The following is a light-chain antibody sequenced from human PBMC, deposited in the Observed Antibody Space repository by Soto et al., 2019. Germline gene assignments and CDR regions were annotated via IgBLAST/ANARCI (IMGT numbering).Light chain of an antibody. CDR3: SSYATSGTNVI. J-gene: IGLJ2*01. Sequence: QSALTQPASVSGSPGQSITISCAGTMRDVGAYNLVSWYQQHPGRAPQLIIYEVRNRPSGISFRFSGSKSGNTASLTISALQAEDEAVYYCSSYATSGTNVIFGGGTKLTVL. CDR2: EVR. V-gene: IGLV2-14*01. CDR1: MRDVGAYNL.